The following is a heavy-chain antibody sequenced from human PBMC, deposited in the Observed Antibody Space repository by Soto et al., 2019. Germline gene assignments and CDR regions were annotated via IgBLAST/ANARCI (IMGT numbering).Heavy chain of an antibody. CDR1: GFTFDDYA. Sequence: PGGSLRLSCAASGFTFDDYAMHWVRQAPGKGLEWVSGINWNSGSIGYADSVKGRFTISRDKAKNSLYLQMNSLRTEDTALYYCAKALSGYTYGPLDYWGQATLVTVSS. CDR3: AKALSGYTYGPLDY. D-gene: IGHD5-18*01. J-gene: IGHJ4*02. CDR2: INWNSGSI. V-gene: IGHV3-9*01.